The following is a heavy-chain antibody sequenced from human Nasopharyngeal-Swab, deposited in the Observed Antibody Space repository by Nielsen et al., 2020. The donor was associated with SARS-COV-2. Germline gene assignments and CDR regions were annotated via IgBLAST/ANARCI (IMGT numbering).Heavy chain of an antibody. CDR2: ISTTSSSI. Sequence: GESLKISCAASGFNFKTYNMNWVRQAPGKGLEWVAYISTTSSSIYYADSVRGRFTISRDNAKNLLYLEMNSLRVEDTAGYFCAKVAGARPENDHWGQGTLVTVSS. CDR1: GFNFKTYN. V-gene: IGHV3-48*01. CDR3: AKVAGARPENDH. D-gene: IGHD1-14*01. J-gene: IGHJ4*02.